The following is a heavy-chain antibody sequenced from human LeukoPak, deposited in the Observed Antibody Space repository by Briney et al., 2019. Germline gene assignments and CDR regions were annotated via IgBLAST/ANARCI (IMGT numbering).Heavy chain of an antibody. CDR3: ARPGITAFDI. CDR2: VSGSGGST. Sequence: GGSLRHSCAASGFTFSNYAMNWVRQAPGKGLEWVSVVSGSGGSTYYADSVKGRFTISRDNAKNSVSLYMNSLRAEDSAVYYCARPGITAFDIWGQGTMVTVSS. D-gene: IGHD3-10*01. CDR1: GFTFSNYA. V-gene: IGHV3-23*01. J-gene: IGHJ3*02.